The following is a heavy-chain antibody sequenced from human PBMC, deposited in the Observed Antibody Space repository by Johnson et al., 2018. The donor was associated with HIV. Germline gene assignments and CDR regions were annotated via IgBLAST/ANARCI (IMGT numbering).Heavy chain of an antibody. CDR1: GFIFSNAG. CDR2: IKSKTDGGTT. CDR3: PRAPRWLNVFDI. V-gene: IGHV3-15*01. D-gene: IGHD3-22*01. Sequence: VQLVESGGGLVKPGVSLRLSCVASGFIFSNAGMSWVRQAPGKGLEWVGRIKSKTDGGTTDYAAPVKGRFTISRDDSKNTLYLQMNSLKTEDTAVYYCPRAPRWLNVFDIWGQGTMVTVSS. J-gene: IGHJ3*02.